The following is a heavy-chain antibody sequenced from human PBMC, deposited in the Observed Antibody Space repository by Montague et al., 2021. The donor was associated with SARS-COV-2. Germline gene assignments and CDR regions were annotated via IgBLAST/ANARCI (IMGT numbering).Heavy chain of an antibody. J-gene: IGHJ4*02. CDR2: IFYTGST. V-gene: IGHV4-59*01. CDR1: GGSTSNYY. Sequence: SETLSLTCSVSGGSTSNYYWTWIRQSPGKGLQWIGYIFYTGSTKFNPSLKSRVSMSLDTSKNHFSLRLSAVTAADTARYYCARAQNICFIANCVNYFDLGGLGALVPVSS. D-gene: IGHD2-15*01. CDR3: ARAQNICFIANCVNYFDL.